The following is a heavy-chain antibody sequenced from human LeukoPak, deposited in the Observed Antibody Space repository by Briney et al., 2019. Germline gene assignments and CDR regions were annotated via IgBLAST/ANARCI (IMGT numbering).Heavy chain of an antibody. J-gene: IGHJ4*02. V-gene: IGHV4-39*07. CDR1: GGSISSSSYY. CDR2: IHYSGST. CDR3: ARRSYYYGSGSYYNVMLRPPDY. Sequence: SETLSLTCTVSGGSISSSSYYWGWIRQPPGKGLEWIGSIHYSGSTNYNPSLKSRVTISVDTSKNQFSLKLSSVTAADTAVYYCARRSYYYGSGSYYNVMLRPPDYWGQGTLVTVSS. D-gene: IGHD3-10*01.